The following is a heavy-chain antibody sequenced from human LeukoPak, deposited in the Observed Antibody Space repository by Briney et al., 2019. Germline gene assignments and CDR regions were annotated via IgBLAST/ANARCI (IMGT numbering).Heavy chain of an antibody. D-gene: IGHD3-10*01. CDR3: ASRTYYYGSGSYPLDY. CDR1: GGSISSSNW. J-gene: IGHJ4*02. Sequence: SETLSLTCAVSGGSISSSNWRSWVRQPPGKGLEWIGEIYHSGSTNYNPSLKSRVTISVDKSKNQFSLKLSSVTAADTAVYYCASRTYYYGSGSYPLDYWGQGTLVTVSS. CDR2: IYHSGST. V-gene: IGHV4-4*02.